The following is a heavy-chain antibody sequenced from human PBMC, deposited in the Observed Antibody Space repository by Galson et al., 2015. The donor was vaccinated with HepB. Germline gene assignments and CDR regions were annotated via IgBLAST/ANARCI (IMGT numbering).Heavy chain of an antibody. Sequence: SVKVSCKASGYTFTSYGISWVRQAPGQGLEWMGWISAYNGNTNYAQKLQGRVTMTTDTSASTAYMELRSLRSDDTAVYYCARVVVVPAAILHYYYYGMDVRGQGTTVTVSS. D-gene: IGHD2-2*02. CDR2: ISAYNGNT. J-gene: IGHJ6*02. CDR1: GYTFTSYG. V-gene: IGHV1-18*04. CDR3: ARVVVVPAAILHYYYYGMDV.